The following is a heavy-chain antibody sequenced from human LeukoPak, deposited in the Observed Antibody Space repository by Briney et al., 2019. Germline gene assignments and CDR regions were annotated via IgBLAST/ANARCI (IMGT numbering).Heavy chain of an antibody. V-gene: IGHV4-59*01. CDR2: IYYSGST. D-gene: IGHD6-19*01. Sequence: PSETLSLTCTVSGGSISSYYWSWIRQPPGKGLEWIGYIYYSGSTNYNPSLKSRVTISVDTSKNQFSLKLSSVTAADTAVYYCARATPPEQWLVPYYFDYWGQGTLVTVSS. J-gene: IGHJ4*02. CDR1: GGSISSYY. CDR3: ARATPPEQWLVPYYFDY.